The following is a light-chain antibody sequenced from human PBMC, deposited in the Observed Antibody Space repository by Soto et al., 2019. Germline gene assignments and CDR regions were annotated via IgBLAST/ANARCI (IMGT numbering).Light chain of an antibody. Sequence: EVVRRPSPATLSVSPGEGATPSCRASQSVSSNLAWYQQKPGQAPRLLIYGASTRATGIPARFSGSGSGTEFTLTISSLQSEDFAVYYCQQYNNWPRTFGQGTKVDI. V-gene: IGKV3-15*01. CDR3: QQYNNWPRT. CDR2: GAS. J-gene: IGKJ1*01. CDR1: QSVSSN.